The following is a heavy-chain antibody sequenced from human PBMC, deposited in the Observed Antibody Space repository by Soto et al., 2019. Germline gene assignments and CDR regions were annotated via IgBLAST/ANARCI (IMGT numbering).Heavy chain of an antibody. CDR1: GGSISSYY. CDR3: ARRDPYYYYMDV. J-gene: IGHJ6*03. CDR2: IYYSGST. Sequence: PSETLSLTCTVSGGSISSYYWSWIRQPPGKGLEWIGYIYYSGSTNYNPSLKSRVTISVDTSKNQFSLKLSSVTAADTAVYYCARRDPYYYYMDVWGKGTTVTV. V-gene: IGHV4-59*08.